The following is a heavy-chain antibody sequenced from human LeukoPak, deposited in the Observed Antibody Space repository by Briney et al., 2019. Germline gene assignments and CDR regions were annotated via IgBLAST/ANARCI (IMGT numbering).Heavy chain of an antibody. CDR2: ISGSGGST. Sequence: GGSLRLSCAASGFTFSTYAMSWVRQAPGKGLEWVSGISGSGGSTFYADSVKGRFTISRDNSKDTLYVQMKSLRAEDTAVYYCAKPSVDTSMVDSHFDSWGQGTLVTVSS. CDR1: GFTFSTYA. J-gene: IGHJ4*02. D-gene: IGHD5-18*01. CDR3: AKPSVDTSMVDSHFDS. V-gene: IGHV3-23*01.